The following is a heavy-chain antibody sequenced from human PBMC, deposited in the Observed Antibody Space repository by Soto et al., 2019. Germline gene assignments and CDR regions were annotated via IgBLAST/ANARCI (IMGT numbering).Heavy chain of an antibody. CDR1: GGSISSYY. J-gene: IGHJ4*02. CDR2: IYYSGST. D-gene: IGHD2-15*01. Sequence: QMQLQESGPGLVKPSETLSLTCTVSGGSISSYYWSWIRQPPGKGLEWIGYIYYSGSTNYNPSLKTRATISVVTSKNQFSLTLSSVTAADTAVYYCARHRIRVVVVAATPLPYFDYWGQGTLVTVSS. V-gene: IGHV4-59*08. CDR3: ARHRIRVVVVAATPLPYFDY.